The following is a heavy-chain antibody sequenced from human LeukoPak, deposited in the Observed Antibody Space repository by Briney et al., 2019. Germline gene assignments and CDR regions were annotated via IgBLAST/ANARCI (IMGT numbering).Heavy chain of an antibody. J-gene: IGHJ4*02. V-gene: IGHV3-7*01. D-gene: IGHD3-10*02. CDR1: GFTFTDHC. CDR3: ARAVDVADY. Sequence: GGSLRLSCVASGFTFTDHCMSWVRQAPGKGLEWVANITPDGSVKFYLDSVKGRFTISRDNAKNSVYLQMNSLRAEDTALYYCARAVDVADYWGQGTLVTVSS. CDR2: ITPDGSVK.